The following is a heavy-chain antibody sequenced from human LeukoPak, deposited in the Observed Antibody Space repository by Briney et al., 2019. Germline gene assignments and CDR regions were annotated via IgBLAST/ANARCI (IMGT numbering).Heavy chain of an antibody. D-gene: IGHD3-10*01. CDR1: GYTFTSYW. CDR2: IYPSDSDT. CDR3: ARVYGRYVDY. Sequence: GESLKISCKGSGYTFTSYWIGWVRQMPGQGLEWMGIIYPSDSDTRYSPSFQGQVSISGDKSISTAYLQWSSLKASDTAMYYCARVYGRYVDYWGQGTLVTVSS. J-gene: IGHJ4*02. V-gene: IGHV5-51*01.